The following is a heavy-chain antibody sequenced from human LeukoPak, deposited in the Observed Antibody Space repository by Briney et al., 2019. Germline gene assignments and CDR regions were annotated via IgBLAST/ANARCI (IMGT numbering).Heavy chain of an antibody. CDR2: ISGSGGST. J-gene: IGHJ4*02. D-gene: IGHD3-22*01. V-gene: IGHV3-23*01. CDR1: GFTFSSYA. Sequence: GGSLRLSCAASGFTFSSYAMSWVRQAPGKGLEWVSAISGSGGSTYYADSVKGRFTISRDNSKNTLYLQMNSLRAEDTAVYHCARDSSYYDTSDYFDYWGQGTLVTVSS. CDR3: ARDSSYYDTSDYFDY.